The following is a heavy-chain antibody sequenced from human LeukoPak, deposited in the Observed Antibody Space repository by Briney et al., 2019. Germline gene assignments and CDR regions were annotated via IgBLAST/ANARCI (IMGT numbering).Heavy chain of an antibody. D-gene: IGHD3-3*01. CDR2: IIPIFGTA. Sequence: SVKVSCKASGGTFSSYAISWVRQAPGQGLEWMGRIIPIFGTANYAQKFQGRVTITTDESTSTAYMELSSLRSEDTAVYYCAREDVLRFLXXQXXXDYWGQGTLVTVSS. J-gene: IGHJ4*02. CDR1: GGTFSSYA. CDR3: AREDVLRFLXXQXXXDY. V-gene: IGHV1-69*05.